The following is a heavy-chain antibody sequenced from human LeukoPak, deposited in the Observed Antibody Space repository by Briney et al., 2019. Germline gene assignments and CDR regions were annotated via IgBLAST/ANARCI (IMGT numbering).Heavy chain of an antibody. Sequence: PGGSLRLSCAASGFTFSSYAMHWVRQAPGKGLEWVAVISYDGSNKYYADSVKGRFTISRDNSKNTLYLQMNSLRAEDTAVYYCARDLCSGGSCSHMDVWGKGTTVTVSS. J-gene: IGHJ6*03. CDR1: GFTFSSYA. CDR2: ISYDGSNK. V-gene: IGHV3-30*04. CDR3: ARDLCSGGSCSHMDV. D-gene: IGHD2-15*01.